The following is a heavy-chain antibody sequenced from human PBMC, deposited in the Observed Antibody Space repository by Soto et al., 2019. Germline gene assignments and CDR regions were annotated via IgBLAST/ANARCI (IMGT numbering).Heavy chain of an antibody. V-gene: IGHV3-23*01. Sequence: VGSLRLSCAASGFTFSSYAMSWVRQAPGKGLEWVSAISGSGGSTYYADSVKGRFTISRDNSKNTLYLQMNSLRAEDTAVYYCASHTRKYYDFWSVLPNLDYWGQGTLVTVSS. D-gene: IGHD3-3*01. J-gene: IGHJ4*02. CDR3: ASHTRKYYDFWSVLPNLDY. CDR2: ISGSGGST. CDR1: GFTFSSYA.